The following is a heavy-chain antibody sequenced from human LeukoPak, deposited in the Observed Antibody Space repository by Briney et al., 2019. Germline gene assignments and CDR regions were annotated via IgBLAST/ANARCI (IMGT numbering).Heavy chain of an antibody. J-gene: IGHJ3*02. V-gene: IGHV3-15*01. CDR2: IKSKTDGGTT. CDR1: GFTVSSNY. CDR3: TLRYYYDSSGYYYLGDDAFDI. D-gene: IGHD3-22*01. Sequence: GGSLRLSCAASGFTVSSNYMSWVRQAPGKGLEWVGRIKSKTDGGTTDYAAPVKGRFTISRDDSKNTLYLQMNSLKTEDTAVYYCTLRYYYDSSGYYYLGDDAFDIWGQGTMVTVSS.